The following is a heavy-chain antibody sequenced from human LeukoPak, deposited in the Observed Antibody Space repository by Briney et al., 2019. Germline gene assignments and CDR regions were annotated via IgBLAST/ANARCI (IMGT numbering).Heavy chain of an antibody. D-gene: IGHD4-17*01. CDR2: IPCVSTYR. CDR3: TRDRNDYGDPDAFDI. J-gene: IGHJ3*02. CDR1: GFTFSDFA. V-gene: IGHV3-21*01. Sequence: PGGSLRLSCAASGFTFSDFAMNWVRQAPGKGLEWVSSIPCVSTYRYYAESVQGRFTISRDNHKDLLYLQLNSLRGDDTGIYYCTRDRNDYGDPDAFDIWGQGTVVTVCS.